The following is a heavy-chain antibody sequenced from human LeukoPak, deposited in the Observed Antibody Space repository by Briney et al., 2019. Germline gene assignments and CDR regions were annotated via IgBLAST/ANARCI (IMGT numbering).Heavy chain of an antibody. CDR2: ISSSSSTI. CDR3: AKGMIVVVPAAMSVGFFDY. Sequence: GGSLRLSCAASGFTFSSYSMNWVRQAPGKGLEWVSYISSSSSTIYYADSVKGRFTISRDNAKNSLYLQMNSLRAEDTAVYYCAKGMIVVVPAAMSVGFFDYWGQGTLVTVSS. J-gene: IGHJ4*02. CDR1: GFTFSSYS. D-gene: IGHD2-2*01. V-gene: IGHV3-48*04.